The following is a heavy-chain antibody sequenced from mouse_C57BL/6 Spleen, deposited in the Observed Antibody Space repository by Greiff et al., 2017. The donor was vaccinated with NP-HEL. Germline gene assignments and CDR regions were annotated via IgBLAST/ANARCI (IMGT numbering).Heavy chain of an antibody. J-gene: IGHJ3*01. D-gene: IGHD2-5*01. CDR3: ARETVTSRAFAY. CDR2: ISDGGSYT. V-gene: IGHV5-4*01. CDR1: GFTFSSYA. Sequence: EVHLVESGGGLVKPGGSLKLSCAASGFTFSSYAMSWVRQTPEKRLEWVATISDGGSYTYYPDNVKGRFTISRDNAKNNLYLQMSHLKSEDTAMYYCARETVTSRAFAYWGQGTLVTVSA.